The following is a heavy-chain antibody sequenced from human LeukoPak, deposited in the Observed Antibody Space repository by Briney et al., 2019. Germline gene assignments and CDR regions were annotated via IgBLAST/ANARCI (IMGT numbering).Heavy chain of an antibody. V-gene: IGHV1-69*04. CDR2: IIPILGIA. CDR1: GGTFSSYA. D-gene: IGHD3-10*01. Sequence: ASVKVSCKASGGTFSSYAINWVRQAPGQGLQWMGRIIPILGIANYAQKFQGRVTITADKSTSTAYMELSSLRSEDTAVYYCARTPPDLYGSGSYYFDYWGQGTLVTVSS. CDR3: ARTPPDLYGSGSYYFDY. J-gene: IGHJ4*02.